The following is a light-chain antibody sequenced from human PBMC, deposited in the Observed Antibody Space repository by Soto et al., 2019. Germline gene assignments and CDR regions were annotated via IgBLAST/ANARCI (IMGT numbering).Light chain of an antibody. Sequence: QAVVTQPASVSGSPGQSITISCTGTSSDVGAYNYVSWYQQHPGKAPKLMIYDVSNRPSGVSNRFSGSKSGNTASLTISGLQAEDEADYYCSSYTSSNTPYVVFGGGTKLTVL. CDR1: SSDVGAYNY. CDR3: SSYTSSNTPYVV. V-gene: IGLV2-14*01. J-gene: IGLJ2*01. CDR2: DVS.